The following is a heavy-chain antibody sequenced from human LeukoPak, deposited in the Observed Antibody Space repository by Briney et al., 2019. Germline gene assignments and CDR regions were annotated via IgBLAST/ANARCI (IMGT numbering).Heavy chain of an antibody. V-gene: IGHV4-59*01. CDR1: GGSISSYY. J-gene: IGHJ6*03. Sequence: PSETLSLTCSVSGGSISSYYWSWIRQPPGKGLEWIGYIYYSGSTNYNPSLKSRVTISVDTSKNQFSLKLTSVTAADTAVYYCARETSQKGAHYMDVWGKGTTVTISS. CDR2: IYYSGST. CDR3: ARETSQKGAHYMDV. D-gene: IGHD3-16*01.